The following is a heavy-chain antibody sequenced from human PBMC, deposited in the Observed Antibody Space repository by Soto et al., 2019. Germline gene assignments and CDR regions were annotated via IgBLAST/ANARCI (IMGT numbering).Heavy chain of an antibody. CDR2: ISGSGTNT. CDR3: AKDLYNNYHGLFDS. CDR1: GFTFSIYA. V-gene: IGHV3-23*01. J-gene: IGHJ5*01. D-gene: IGHD4-4*01. Sequence: GGSLRLSCAASGFTFSIYALNWVRQAPGKGLEWVSTISGSGTNTYYVDSVKGRFTISRDNSMNTLYLQMNSLRAEDTAIYYCAKDLYNNYHGLFDSWGQRSLVTVSS.